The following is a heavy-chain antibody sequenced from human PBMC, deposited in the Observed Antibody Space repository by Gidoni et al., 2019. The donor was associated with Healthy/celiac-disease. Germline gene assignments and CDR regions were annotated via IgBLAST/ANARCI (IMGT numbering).Heavy chain of an antibody. CDR3: TTDGTDFWSGYIDNWFDP. V-gene: IGHV3-15*01. J-gene: IGHJ5*02. CDR1: GFHFSNAW. CDR2: IKSKTDGGTT. D-gene: IGHD3-3*01. Sequence: EVQLVESGGGLVKPGGSLRLSCAASGFHFSNAWLSWVRQAPGKGLEWVGRIKSKTDGGTTDYAAPVKGRFTISRDDSKNTLYLQMNSLKTEDTAVYYCTTDGTDFWSGYIDNWFDPWGQGTLVTVSS.